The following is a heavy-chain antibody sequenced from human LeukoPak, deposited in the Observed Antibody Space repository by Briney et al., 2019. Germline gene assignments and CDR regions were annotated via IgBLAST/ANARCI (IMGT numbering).Heavy chain of an antibody. CDR3: ARDFESRTVLRYFDWLLPSFDY. J-gene: IGHJ4*02. V-gene: IGHV1-18*01. CDR1: GYSFTNYG. CDR2: ISAYNGYT. Sequence: ASVKVSCKASGYSFTNYGISWVRQAPGQGLEWMGWISAYNGYTHFAQKFQGRVTMTTDTSTSTAYMELRSLRSDDTAVYYCARDFESRTVLRYFDWLLPSFDYWGQGTLVTVSS. D-gene: IGHD3-9*01.